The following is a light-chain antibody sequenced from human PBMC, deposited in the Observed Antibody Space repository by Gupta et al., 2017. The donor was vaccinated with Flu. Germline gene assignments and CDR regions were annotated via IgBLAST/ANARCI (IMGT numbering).Light chain of an antibody. Sequence: DIQMTQSPSSLSASVGDTVTITCRASQTISINLNWYQQKPGKAPKVLIYAASNLQSGVPSRFSGSGSGTDFTLTISSLQREDFATYYCQQNHSAPPSTFGQGTKLEIK. CDR3: QQNHSAPPST. V-gene: IGKV1-39*01. J-gene: IGKJ2*01. CDR1: QTISIN. CDR2: AAS.